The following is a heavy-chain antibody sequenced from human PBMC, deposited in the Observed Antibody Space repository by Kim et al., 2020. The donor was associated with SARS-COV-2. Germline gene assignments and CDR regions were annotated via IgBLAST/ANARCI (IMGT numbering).Heavy chain of an antibody. CDR1: GFTFSSYA. V-gene: IGHV3-30-3*01. CDR2: ISYDGSNK. D-gene: IGHD6-13*01. Sequence: GGSLRLSCAASGFTFSSYAMHWVRQAPGKGLEWVAVISYDGSNKYYADSVKGRFTISRDNSKNTLYLQMNSLRAEDTAVYYCARDLKQLVSAWGQGTLVTVSS. CDR3: ARDLKQLVSA. J-gene: IGHJ5*02.